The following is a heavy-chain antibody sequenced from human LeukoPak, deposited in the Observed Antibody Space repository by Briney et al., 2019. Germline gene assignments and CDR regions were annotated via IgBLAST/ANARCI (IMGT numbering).Heavy chain of an antibody. CDR1: GGTFSSYA. CDR3: ARVVGIAVAGPHDY. CDR2: IIPILGIA. J-gene: IGHJ4*02. Sequence: SVNVSCKASGGTFSSYAISWVRQAPGQGLEWMGRIIPILGIANYAQKFQGRVTITADKSTSTAYMELSSLRSEDTAVYYCARVVGIAVAGPHDYWGQGTLVTVSS. D-gene: IGHD6-19*01. V-gene: IGHV1-69*04.